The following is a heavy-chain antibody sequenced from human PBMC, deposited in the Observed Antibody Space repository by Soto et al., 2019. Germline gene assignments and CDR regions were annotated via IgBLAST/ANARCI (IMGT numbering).Heavy chain of an antibody. D-gene: IGHD6-19*01. CDR2: INSDGSST. J-gene: IGHJ3*02. Sequence: GSVKVSFAASGFPFSSYWMHWVRQAPGKGLVWVSRINSDGSSTSYAYSVKGRFTISRDNAKNTLYLQMNSLRAEDTAVYYCARDRAWLDHTDAFDIWGQGTMVTVSS. CDR1: GFPFSSYW. V-gene: IGHV3-74*01. CDR3: ARDRAWLDHTDAFDI.